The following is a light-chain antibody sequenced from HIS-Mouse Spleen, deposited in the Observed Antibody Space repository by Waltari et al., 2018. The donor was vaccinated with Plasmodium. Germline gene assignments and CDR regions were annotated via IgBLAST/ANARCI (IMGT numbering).Light chain of an antibody. CDR3: QQYGSSPLT. Sequence: EIEFTQSPGTLSLSPGERATLSCSASQSVSSSYLAWYQQKPGQAPRLLIYGASSRATGIPDRFSGSGSGTDFTLTISRLEPEDFAVYYCQQYGSSPLTFGGGTKVEIK. J-gene: IGKJ4*01. CDR1: QSVSSSY. V-gene: IGKV3-20*01. CDR2: GAS.